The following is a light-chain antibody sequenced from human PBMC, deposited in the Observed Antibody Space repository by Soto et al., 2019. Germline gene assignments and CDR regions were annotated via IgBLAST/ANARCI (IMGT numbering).Light chain of an antibody. V-gene: IGLV2-14*03. CDR1: SSDVGGSNA. J-gene: IGLJ2*01. CDR3: NSYTSRNLVL. CDR2: DVS. Sequence: QSVLTQPASVSGSPGQSITISCTGTSSDVGGSNAVSWYQHHPGKAPKLMIYDVSHRPTGVSNRFSGSTSGNTASLTISGLPAEDEADYYCNSYTSRNLVLFGGGTKLTVL.